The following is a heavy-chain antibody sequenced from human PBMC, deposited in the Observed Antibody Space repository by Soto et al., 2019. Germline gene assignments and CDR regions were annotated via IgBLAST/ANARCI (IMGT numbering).Heavy chain of an antibody. CDR3: ARVWGITYYYDSSGYPVFDY. J-gene: IGHJ4*02. CDR1: GGSISSGDYY. V-gene: IGHV4-30-4*01. D-gene: IGHD3-22*01. Sequence: QVQLQESGPGLVKPSQTLSLTCTVSGGSISSGDYYWSWIRQPPGKGLEWIGYIYYSGSTYYNPSRKSRVTISVDTSKNQFSLKLSSVTAADTAVYYCARVWGITYYYDSSGYPVFDYWGQGTLVTVSS. CDR2: IYYSGST.